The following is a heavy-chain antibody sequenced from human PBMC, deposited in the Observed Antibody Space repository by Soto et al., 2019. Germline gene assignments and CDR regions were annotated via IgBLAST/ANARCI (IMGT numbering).Heavy chain of an antibody. CDR2: ISYDGSNK. V-gene: IGHV3-30*18. D-gene: IGHD6-13*01. J-gene: IGHJ3*02. CDR3: AKDRGAAAGDAFDI. Sequence: QVQLVESGGGVVQPGRSLRLSCAASGFTFSSYGMHWVRQAPGKGLEWVAVISYDGSNKYYADSVKGRFTISRDNSKNTLYLQRDSLRAEDTAVYYCAKDRGAAAGDAFDIWGQGTMVTVSS. CDR1: GFTFSSYG.